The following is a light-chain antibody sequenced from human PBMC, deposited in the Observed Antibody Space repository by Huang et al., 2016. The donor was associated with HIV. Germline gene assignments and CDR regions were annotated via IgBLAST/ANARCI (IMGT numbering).Light chain of an antibody. CDR3: QQFGSSPPYS. V-gene: IGKV3-20*01. Sequence: EIVLTQSPDTLSLSPGERATVPCRASQSVTRNYLAWYQQRPGRAPKLLLYGASTRATGIPERFSGGGSGTDFTLTISRLAPEDYAVYYCQQFGSSPPYSFGQGTKLEIK. CDR2: GAS. CDR1: QSVTRNY. J-gene: IGKJ2*03.